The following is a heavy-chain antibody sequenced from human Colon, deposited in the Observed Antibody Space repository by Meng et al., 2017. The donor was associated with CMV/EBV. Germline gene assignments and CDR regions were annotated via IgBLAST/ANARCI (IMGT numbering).Heavy chain of an antibody. CDR3: AHRRGFSYADFDF. CDR1: GFSLSSSGLA. V-gene: IGHV2-5*02. CDR2: IYWDDDK. Sequence: FSGFSLSSSGLAVGWIRQPPGKALECLALIYWDDDKRYSPSLKNRLTATKDTSKNQVVLTMTNMDPADTATYYCAHRRGFSYADFDFWGQGTLVTVSS. J-gene: IGHJ4*02. D-gene: IGHD5-12*01.